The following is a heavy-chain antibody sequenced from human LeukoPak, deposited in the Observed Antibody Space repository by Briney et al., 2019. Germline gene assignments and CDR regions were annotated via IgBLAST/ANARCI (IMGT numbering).Heavy chain of an antibody. CDR2: IKQDGSEK. D-gene: IGHD3-22*01. V-gene: IGHV3-7*01. Sequence: SGGSLRLSCAASGFTFSSYWMSWVRQAPGKGLEWVANIKQDGSEKYYVDSVKGRFTISRDNAKNSLYLQMNSLRAEDTAVYYCARDRHYYDSGGYWVFDYWGQGTLVTVSS. CDR3: ARDRHYYDSGGYWVFDY. J-gene: IGHJ4*02. CDR1: GFTFSSYW.